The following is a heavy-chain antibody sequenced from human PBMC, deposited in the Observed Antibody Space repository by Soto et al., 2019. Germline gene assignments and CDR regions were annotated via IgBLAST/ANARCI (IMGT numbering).Heavy chain of an antibody. CDR1: GGSISRGGYY. V-gene: IGHV4-31*03. J-gene: IGHJ4*02. Sequence: QVQLQESGPGLVKPSQTLSLSCTVSGGSISRGGYYWSWIRQHPGKGLEWIGFIYYSGSTNYNPSLKIRVFMSVDTSKNQSSLKLSSVTAADTAVYYCAPFVNDLTGSGRYYTNSYWGQGTLVTVSS. CDR2: IYYSGST. CDR3: APFVNDLTGSGRYYTNSY. D-gene: IGHD3-10*01.